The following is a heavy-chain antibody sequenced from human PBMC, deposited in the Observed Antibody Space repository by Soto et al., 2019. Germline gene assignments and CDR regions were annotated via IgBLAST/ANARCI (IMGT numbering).Heavy chain of an antibody. D-gene: IGHD3-3*01. CDR2: IYYSGST. Sequence: SETLSLTCTVSGGSISSYYWSWIRQPPGKGLYWIGYIYYSGSTNYNPSLKSRVTISVDTSKNQFSLKLSSVTAADTAVYYCARGRDERFLEWLLSYFDYWGQGTLVTVSS. J-gene: IGHJ4*02. V-gene: IGHV4-59*08. CDR1: GGSISSYY. CDR3: ARGRDERFLEWLLSYFDY.